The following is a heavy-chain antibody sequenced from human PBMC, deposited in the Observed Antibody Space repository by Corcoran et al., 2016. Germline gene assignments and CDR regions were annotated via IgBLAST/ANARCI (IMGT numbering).Heavy chain of an antibody. CDR3: ARENLETYGMDV. V-gene: IGHV1-46*01. J-gene: IGHJ6*02. Sequence: QVQLVQSGAEVKKPGASVKVSCKASGYTFTSYYMHWVRQAPGQGLEWMGIINPSGGSTSYAQKFQGRVTMTRDTSTSTVYMELSSLRSEDTAVCYCARENLETYGMDVWGQGTTVTVSS. CDR2: INPSGGST. CDR1: GYTFTSYY. D-gene: IGHD1-1*01.